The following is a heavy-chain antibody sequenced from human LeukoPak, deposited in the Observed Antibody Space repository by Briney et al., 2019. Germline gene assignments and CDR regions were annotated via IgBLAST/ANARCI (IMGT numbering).Heavy chain of an antibody. CDR1: GFTFSRSN. CDR2: ITTRGSI. J-gene: IGHJ4*02. V-gene: IGHV3-21*06. CDR3: ATYTGTYRDF. Sequence: GRSLRLSCAASGFTFSRSNMNWVRQAPGKGLEWVSSITTRGSIFYADTVKGRFSISRDNAKDSLYLQMSSLRAEDTAVYYCATYTGTYRDFWGQGTLVTVSS. D-gene: IGHD1-14*01.